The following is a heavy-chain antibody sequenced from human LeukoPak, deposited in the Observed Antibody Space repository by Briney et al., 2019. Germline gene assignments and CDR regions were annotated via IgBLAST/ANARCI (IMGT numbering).Heavy chain of an antibody. D-gene: IGHD6-19*01. V-gene: IGHV1-2*02. Sequence: GASVKVSFKASGYTFTGYYMHWVRQAPGQGLEWMGWINPNSGGTNYAQKFQGRVTMTRDTSISTACMELSRLRSDDTAVYYCARVPEKTSGFDYWGQGTLVTVSS. CDR1: GYTFTGYY. CDR3: ARVPEKTSGFDY. J-gene: IGHJ4*02. CDR2: INPNSGGT.